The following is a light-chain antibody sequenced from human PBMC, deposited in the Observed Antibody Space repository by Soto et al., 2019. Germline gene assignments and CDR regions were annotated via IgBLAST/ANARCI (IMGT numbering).Light chain of an antibody. Sequence: DIQMTPSPSSLSASVGDRVTITCRASQSISSYLNWFQQTPGKAPNLLIFTTSSLQSGVPSRFSGSGSGTEFTLTISSLQPDDFATYYCQQYGAYWTFGQGTKVDIK. CDR2: TTS. CDR3: QQYGAYWT. V-gene: IGKV1-39*01. CDR1: QSISSY. J-gene: IGKJ1*01.